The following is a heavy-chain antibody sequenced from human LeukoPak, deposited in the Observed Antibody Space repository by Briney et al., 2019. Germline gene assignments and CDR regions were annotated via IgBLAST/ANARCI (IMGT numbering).Heavy chain of an antibody. J-gene: IGHJ4*02. CDR1: GFTFNTYT. CDR3: AAPAGAVAVDTTYFDY. V-gene: IGHV3-30*09. CDR2: ISFDGSDK. D-gene: IGHD6-19*01. Sequence: GGSLRLSCAASGFTFNTYTMNWVRQAPGKGLEWVAVISFDGSDKYYADSVKGRFAISRDNSKNTLYLQMNSLRTEDTAVYYCAAPAGAVAVDTTYFDYWGQGTLVTVSS.